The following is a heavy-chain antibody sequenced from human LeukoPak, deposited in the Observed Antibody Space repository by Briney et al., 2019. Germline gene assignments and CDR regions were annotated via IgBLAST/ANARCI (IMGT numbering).Heavy chain of an antibody. CDR2: IVGSSSNI. CDR1: GFTFDNYA. Sequence: GGSLRLSCTASGFTFDNYAMNWVRQAPGKGLEWVSYIVGSSSNIYYADSVKGRFTISRDNAKNSLYLQMDSLRAEDTAVYYCATDSPETAAFDYWGQGTLVTVSS. D-gene: IGHD1-1*01. V-gene: IGHV3-48*03. J-gene: IGHJ4*02. CDR3: ATDSPETAAFDY.